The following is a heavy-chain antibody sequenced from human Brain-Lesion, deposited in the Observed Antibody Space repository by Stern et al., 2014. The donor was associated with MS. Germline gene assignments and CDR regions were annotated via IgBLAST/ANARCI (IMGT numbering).Heavy chain of an antibody. CDR3: ARDQRGITIFGVVTDYYYLGMDV. Sequence: QVQLVQSGAEVKKPGASVKVSCKTSGYIFTGYYIHWVRQATGQGLEWMAWINPNHGGTKYAQKFQGRVTMSRDTSISTAYVELSSLTSDDTAVYYCARDQRGITIFGVVTDYYYLGMDVWGQGTTVTVSS. D-gene: IGHD3-3*01. CDR1: GYIFTGYY. J-gene: IGHJ6*02. V-gene: IGHV1-2*02. CDR2: INPNHGGT.